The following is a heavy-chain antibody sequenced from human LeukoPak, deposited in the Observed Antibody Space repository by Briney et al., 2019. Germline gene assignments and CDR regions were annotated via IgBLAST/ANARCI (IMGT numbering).Heavy chain of an antibody. CDR2: ISYDGSNK. CDR1: GFTFSSCG. CDR3: ARDPQVEYYGMDV. Sequence: PGRSLRLSCVASGFTFSSCGMHWVRQAPGKGLEWVAVISYDGSNKYYTDSVKGRFTISRDNAKNSLHLQMNSLRAEDTAVYYCARDPQVEYYGMDVWGQGTTVTVSS. J-gene: IGHJ6*02. V-gene: IGHV3-30*03.